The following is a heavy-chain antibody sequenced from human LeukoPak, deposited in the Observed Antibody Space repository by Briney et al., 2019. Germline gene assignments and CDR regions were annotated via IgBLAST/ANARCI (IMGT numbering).Heavy chain of an antibody. CDR3: AKSRGQYSDYLFYYYGMDV. Sequence: GRSLRLSCAASGSTFSNYDMHWVRQAPGKWLGWVAVITYDAINKYYADSGKGRFTISRDNSKNTLYLQMNSLRAEDTAVYYCAKSRGQYSDYLFYYYGMDVWGQGTTVTVSS. CDR2: ITYDAINK. J-gene: IGHJ6*02. V-gene: IGHV3-30*18. D-gene: IGHD4-11*01. CDR1: GSTFSNYD.